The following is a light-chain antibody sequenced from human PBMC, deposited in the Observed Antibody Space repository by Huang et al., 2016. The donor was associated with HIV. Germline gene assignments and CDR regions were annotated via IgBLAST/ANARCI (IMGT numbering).Light chain of an antibody. CDR1: QSVTKY. J-gene: IGKJ2*02. CDR3: QQSYRLPRT. V-gene: IGKV1-39*01. Sequence: DIQMTQSPSSLSASVGDRVIITCRASQSVTKYLNWYQHKPGKAPKLLIYGASTLQCGLSCRFSGSGSGTEFTLAISSLHPEDAATYYCQQSYRLPRTFGQGTSLEI. CDR2: GAS.